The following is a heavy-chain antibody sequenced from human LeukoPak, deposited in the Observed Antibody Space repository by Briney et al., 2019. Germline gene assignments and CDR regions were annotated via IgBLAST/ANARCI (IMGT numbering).Heavy chain of an antibody. D-gene: IGHD5-18*01. Sequence: ASVKVSCKASDYTFITYGIAWVRQAPGQGLEWMGWISPYNGNTNYAQRFQGRVTVTTDTSTSTAYMELRSLRSDDTALYYCARVMHWDKPMARGRGMDVWGQGTTVTASS. CDR2: ISPYNGNT. CDR1: DYTFITYG. J-gene: IGHJ6*02. V-gene: IGHV1-18*01. CDR3: ARVMHWDKPMARGRGMDV.